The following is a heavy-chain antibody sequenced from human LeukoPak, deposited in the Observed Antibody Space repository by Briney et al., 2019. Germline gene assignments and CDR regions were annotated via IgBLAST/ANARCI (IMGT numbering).Heavy chain of an antibody. CDR3: AKDRRLASFDY. D-gene: IGHD6-25*01. V-gene: IGHV3-23*01. CDR1: GFTFSNHG. J-gene: IGHJ4*02. Sequence: GGSLRLSCAASGFTFSNHGMNWVRQAPGKGLEWVSGITGRGESTYYADSVKGRFTISRDNSKNTLYLQMNSLRAGDTAIYYCAKDRRLASFDYGGQGTLVTVSS. CDR2: ITGRGEST.